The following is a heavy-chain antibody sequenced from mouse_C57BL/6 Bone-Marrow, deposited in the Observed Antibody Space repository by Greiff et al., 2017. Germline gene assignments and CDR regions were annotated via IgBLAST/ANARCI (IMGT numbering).Heavy chain of an antibody. Sequence: VQRVESGAELARPGASVKLSCKASGYTFTSYGISWVKQRTGQGLEWIGEIYPRSGNTYYNEKFKGKATLTADKSSSTAYMELRSLTSEDSAVYFCARRYYYGSRKAMDYWGQGTSVTVSS. D-gene: IGHD1-1*01. J-gene: IGHJ4*01. CDR3: ARRYYYGSRKAMDY. CDR1: GYTFTSYG. CDR2: IYPRSGNT. V-gene: IGHV1-81*01.